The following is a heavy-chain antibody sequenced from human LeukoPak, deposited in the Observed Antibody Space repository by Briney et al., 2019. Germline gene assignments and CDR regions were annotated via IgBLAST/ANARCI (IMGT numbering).Heavy chain of an antibody. V-gene: IGHV1-2*02. CDR1: GYTFTGYY. CDR3: ARDDCSSTSCYDSSGYMDV. J-gene: IGHJ6*03. D-gene: IGHD2-2*01. CDR2: INPNSGGT. Sequence: ASVKVSCKASGYTFTGYYMHWVRQAPGQGLEWMGWINPNSGGTNYAQKFQGRVTMTRGTSISTAYMELSRLRSDDTAVYYCARDDCSSTSCYDSSGYMDVWGKGTTVTVSS.